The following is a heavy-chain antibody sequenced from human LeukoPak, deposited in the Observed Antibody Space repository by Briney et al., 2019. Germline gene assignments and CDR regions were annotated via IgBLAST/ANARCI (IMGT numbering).Heavy chain of an antibody. CDR3: AKDQGSSGWYDY. J-gene: IGHJ4*02. Sequence: GGSLRLSCAASGFTFSSYAMSWVRQAPGKGLEWVSAISGSGGSTYYADSVKGRFTISRDNSKNTLYLQMNSLRAEDMAVYYCAKDQGSSGWYDYWGQGTLVTVSP. CDR1: GFTFSSYA. V-gene: IGHV3-23*01. D-gene: IGHD6-19*01. CDR2: ISGSGGST.